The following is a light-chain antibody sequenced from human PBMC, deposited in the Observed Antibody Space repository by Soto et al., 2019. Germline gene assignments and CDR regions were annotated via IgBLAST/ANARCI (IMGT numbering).Light chain of an antibody. CDR2: KAS. V-gene: IGKV1-5*03. CDR3: QQYNSYWT. CDR1: QTIDSW. Sequence: DIQMTQSPSTLSGSVGDRVTITCRASQTIDSWLAWYQQRPGKPPNLLIYKASTLASGVPSRFSGSGSGTEFTLTISSLQPDDFATYYCQQYNSYWTFGQGTKVDIK. J-gene: IGKJ1*01.